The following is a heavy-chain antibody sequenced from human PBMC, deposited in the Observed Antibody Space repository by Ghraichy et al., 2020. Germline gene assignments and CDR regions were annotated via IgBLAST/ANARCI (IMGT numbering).Heavy chain of an antibody. D-gene: IGHD1-26*01. J-gene: IGHJ4*02. V-gene: IGHV3-33*01. CDR3: ARGRVGWELLLTY. CDR2: IWYDGSNK. Sequence: GGSLRLSCAASGFTFSSYGMHWVRQAPGKGLEWVAVIWYDGSNKYYADSVKGRFTISRDNSKNTLYLQMNSLRAEDTAVYYCARGRVGWELLLTYWGQGTLVTVSS. CDR1: GFTFSSYG.